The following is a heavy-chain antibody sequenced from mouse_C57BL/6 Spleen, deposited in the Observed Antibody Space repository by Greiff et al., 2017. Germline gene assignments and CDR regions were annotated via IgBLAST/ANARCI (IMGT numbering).Heavy chain of an antibody. CDR2: INPSNGGT. V-gene: IGHV1-53*01. D-gene: IGHD2-4*01. CDR3: ARWVYYDYGVNYYAMDY. Sequence: QVQLQQSGTELVKPGASVKLSCKASGYTFTSYWMHWVKQRPGQGLEWIGNINPSNGGTNYNEKFKSKATLTVDKSSSTAYMQLSSLTSEDSAVYYCARWVYYDYGVNYYAMDYWGQGTSVTVSS. CDR1: GYTFTSYW. J-gene: IGHJ4*01.